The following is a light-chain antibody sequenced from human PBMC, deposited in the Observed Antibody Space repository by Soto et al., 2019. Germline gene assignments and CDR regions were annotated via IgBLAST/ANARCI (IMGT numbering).Light chain of an antibody. J-gene: IGKJ4*01. CDR2: GAS. CDR1: QSLGSTF. CDR3: QQYGRLPLS. Sequence: EILLTQSPGTLSLSPGDRATLSCRASQSLGSTFLAWYQQKSGQSPRLLIYGASDRATDVPDRFSGSGSGADFTLTINRLEPEDFAVYFCQQYGRLPLSFGGGTKVEIK. V-gene: IGKV3-20*01.